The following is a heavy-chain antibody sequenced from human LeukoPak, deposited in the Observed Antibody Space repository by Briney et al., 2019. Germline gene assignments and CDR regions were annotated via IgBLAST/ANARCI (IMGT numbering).Heavy chain of an antibody. CDR1: GFTVSSNY. CDR3: SGLITMVRGVTY. V-gene: IGHV3-53*01. J-gene: IGHJ4*02. CDR2: IYSGGST. D-gene: IGHD3-10*01. Sequence: PGGSLRLSCAASGFTVSSNYMSWVRQAPGKGLEWVSVIYSGGSTYYADSVKGRFTIFRDNSKNTLYLQMNSLRAEDTAVYYCSGLITMVRGVTYWGQGTLVTVSS.